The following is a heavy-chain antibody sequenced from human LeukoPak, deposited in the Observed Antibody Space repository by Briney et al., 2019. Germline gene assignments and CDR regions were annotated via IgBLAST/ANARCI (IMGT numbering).Heavy chain of an antibody. J-gene: IGHJ4*02. CDR2: ISGSGGST. CDR3: AKGDCSSTSCLYGY. CDR1: GFTFSSYA. Sequence: PGGSLRLSCVASGFTFSSYAMSWVRQAPGKGLEWVSAISGSGGSTYYADSVKGRFTISRDNSKNTLYLQMNSLRAEDTAVYYCAKGDCSSTSCLYGYWGQGTLVTVSS. D-gene: IGHD2-2*01. V-gene: IGHV3-23*01.